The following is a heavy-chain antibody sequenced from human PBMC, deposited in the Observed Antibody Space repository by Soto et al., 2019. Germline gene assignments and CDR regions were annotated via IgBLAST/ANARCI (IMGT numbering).Heavy chain of an antibody. Sequence: ASVKISCKASGYTFSNYGISWVRQGPGQGLEWMGWISGYNGNTHYEEKVQDRIKLTTDTSTSTTYLELRSLRSDDTAVYFCARDPGFGFGYSYAFAMEVWGEGTTVTVSP. V-gene: IGHV1-18*01. CDR3: ARDPGFGFGYSYAFAMEV. CDR2: ISGYNGNT. J-gene: IGHJ6*04. D-gene: IGHD5-18*01. CDR1: GYTFSNYG.